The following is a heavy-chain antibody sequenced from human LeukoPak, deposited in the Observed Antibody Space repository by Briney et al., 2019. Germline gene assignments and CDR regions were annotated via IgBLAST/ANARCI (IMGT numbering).Heavy chain of an antibody. D-gene: IGHD6-13*01. V-gene: IGHV3-7*01. Sequence: GGSLRLSCAASGFTFSSYWMSWVRQAPGKGLEWVANIKQDGSEKYYVDSVKGRFTISRDNAKNSLYLQMNSLRAEDTAVYYCARDLPHSSSWYARFDPWGRGTLVTVSS. CDR3: ARDLPHSSSWYARFDP. CDR1: GFTFSSYW. J-gene: IGHJ5*02. CDR2: IKQDGSEK.